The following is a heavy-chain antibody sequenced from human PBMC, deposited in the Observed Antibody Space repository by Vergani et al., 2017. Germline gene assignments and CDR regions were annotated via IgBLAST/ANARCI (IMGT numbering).Heavy chain of an antibody. D-gene: IGHD6-19*01. V-gene: IGHV3-9*01. CDR2: ISWNSGSI. J-gene: IGHJ4*02. Sequence: EVQLVESGGGLVQPGRSLRLSCAASGFTFDDYAMHWVRQAPGKGLEWVSGISWNSGSIGYADSVKGRFTISRDNAENSLYLQMNSLRAEDTALYYCAKDGQYSSGWYPDYWGQGTLVTVSS. CDR3: AKDGQYSSGWYPDY. CDR1: GFTFDDYA.